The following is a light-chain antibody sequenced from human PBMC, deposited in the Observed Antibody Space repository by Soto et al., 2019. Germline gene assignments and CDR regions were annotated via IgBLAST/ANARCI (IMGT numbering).Light chain of an antibody. J-gene: IGKJ2*01. CDR3: HHYNSWPYT. V-gene: IGKV1-5*01. CDR2: DSY. CDR1: QSVNNW. Sequence: DVQMTQSPSTLSASVGDSVTITCRASQSVNNWLAWYQQKPGKAPRLLIFDSYKLESGVPSRFSGSGSGTEFILTISSLQADDFAVYYCHHYNSWPYTFGQGTKVDIK.